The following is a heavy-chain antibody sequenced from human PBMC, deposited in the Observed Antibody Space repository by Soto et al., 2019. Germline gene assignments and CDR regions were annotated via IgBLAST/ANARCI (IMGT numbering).Heavy chain of an antibody. CDR1: GFTFSSYA. Sequence: QVQLVESGGGVVQPGRSLRLSCAASGFTFSSYAMHWVRQAPGKGLEWVAVISYDGSNKYYADSVKGRFTISRDNSKNTLYLQMNSLRAEDTAVYYCARDPSRYCSGGSCYSERRDYYYYYGMDVWGQGTTVTVSS. CDR3: ARDPSRYCSGGSCYSERRDYYYYYGMDV. CDR2: ISYDGSNK. V-gene: IGHV3-30-3*01. J-gene: IGHJ6*02. D-gene: IGHD2-15*01.